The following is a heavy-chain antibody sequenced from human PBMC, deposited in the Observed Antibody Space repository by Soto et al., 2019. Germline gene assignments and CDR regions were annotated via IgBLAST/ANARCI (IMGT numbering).Heavy chain of an antibody. Sequence: GGSLRLSCSASGFTLSNDLVHWVRQAPGKGLEWVSVYESGGSIYYADSVKGRFTISRDTSKNTLDLQMNSLRGEDTAVYYCARAGVTPDFFDYWGQGTRVTAPQ. CDR3: ARAGVTPDFFDY. D-gene: IGHD3-10*01. CDR1: GFTLSNDL. J-gene: IGHJ4*02. CDR2: YESGGSI. V-gene: IGHV3-53*01.